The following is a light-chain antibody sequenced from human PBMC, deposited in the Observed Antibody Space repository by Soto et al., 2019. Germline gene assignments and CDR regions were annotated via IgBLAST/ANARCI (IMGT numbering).Light chain of an antibody. CDR2: GAS. Sequence: EIVMTQSPATLSVYPGERATHSCRASQSVSSNLAWYQQKPGQAPRLLIYGASTRATGIPARFSGSGSGTEFTLTISSLQSEDFAVYYCQQYNNWPPWTFGQGTKVDIK. CDR3: QQYNNWPPWT. J-gene: IGKJ1*01. CDR1: QSVSSN. V-gene: IGKV3-15*01.